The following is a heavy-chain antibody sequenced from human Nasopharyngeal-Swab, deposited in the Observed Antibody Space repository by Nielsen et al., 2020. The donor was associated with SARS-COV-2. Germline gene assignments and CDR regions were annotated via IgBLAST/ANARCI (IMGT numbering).Heavy chain of an antibody. CDR2: ISYDGSNK. V-gene: IGHV3-30-3*01. CDR3: ARGHGEYYYYYYMDV. Sequence: WIRQPPGKGLEWVAVISYDGSNKYYADSVKGRFTISRDNSKNTLYLQMNSLRAEDTAVYYCARGHGEYYYYYYMDVWGKGTTVTVSS. J-gene: IGHJ6*03.